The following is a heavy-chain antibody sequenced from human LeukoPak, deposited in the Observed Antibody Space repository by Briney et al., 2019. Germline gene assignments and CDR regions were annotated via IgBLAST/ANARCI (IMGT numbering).Heavy chain of an antibody. J-gene: IGHJ4*02. Sequence: GGSLRLSCTASGFTFGDYAMSWVRQAPGKGLEWVGFIRSKAYGGTTEYAASVKGSFTISRDDSKSIAYLQMNSLKAEDTAVYYCTRDGKWPAATDFDYWGQGTLVTVSS. CDR1: GFTFGDYA. D-gene: IGHD2-15*01. CDR2: IRSKAYGGTT. CDR3: TRDGKWPAATDFDY. V-gene: IGHV3-49*04.